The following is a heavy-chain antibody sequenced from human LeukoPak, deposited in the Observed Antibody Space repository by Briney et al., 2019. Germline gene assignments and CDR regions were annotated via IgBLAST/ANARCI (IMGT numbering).Heavy chain of an antibody. D-gene: IGHD3-10*01. Sequence: PGGSLRLSCAASGFTFSDYNMRWIRQAPGKGLEWVSSISRSGSTKYYADSVKGRFTISRDNAKNSLFLQMNSLRAEDTAVYYCARVVRGVITTGPTHYYYYMDVWGKGTTVTVSS. J-gene: IGHJ6*03. CDR3: ARVVRGVITTGPTHYYYYMDV. CDR1: GFTFSDYN. CDR2: ISRSGSTK. V-gene: IGHV3-11*01.